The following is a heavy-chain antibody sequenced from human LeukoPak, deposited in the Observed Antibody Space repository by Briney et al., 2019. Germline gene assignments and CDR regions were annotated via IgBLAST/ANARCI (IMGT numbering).Heavy chain of an antibody. CDR2: IYYSGST. V-gene: IGHV4-59*01. Sequence: SETLCLTCTVSGGSISSYYWSWIRQPPGKGLEWIGYIYYSGSTNYNPSLKSRVTISVDTSKNQFSLKPSSVTAADTAVYYCAGGRTRAFDIWGQGTMVTVSS. D-gene: IGHD3-16*01. CDR1: GGSISSYY. J-gene: IGHJ3*02. CDR3: AGGRTRAFDI.